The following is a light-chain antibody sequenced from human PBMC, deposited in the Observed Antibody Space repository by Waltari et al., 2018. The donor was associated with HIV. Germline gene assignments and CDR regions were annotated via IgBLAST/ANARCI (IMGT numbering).Light chain of an antibody. CDR2: DNN. J-gene: IGLJ2*01. V-gene: IGLV1-51*01. CDR3: GTWDTGLSVVV. Sequence: QSVLTQPPSVSAAPGQKVTISCSGSSSNLGNNYVSWYQQLPGTAPKLLIYDNNNRPSGIPDRFSGSKSGTSATLGITGLQTGDEADYYGGTWDTGLSVVVFGGGTKLTVL. CDR1: SSNLGNNY.